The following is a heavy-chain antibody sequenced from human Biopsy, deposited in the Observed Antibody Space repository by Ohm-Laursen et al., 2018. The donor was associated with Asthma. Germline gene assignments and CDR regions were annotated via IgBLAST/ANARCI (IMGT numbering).Heavy chain of an antibody. CDR3: ARAVSSSSYWYFDL. CDR2: IYYSGRT. CDR1: GDAMSTSGSY. Sequence: SETLSLTCIVSGDAMSTSGSYWGWIRQSPRKGLEWIGSIYYSGRTYYSPSLESRVTISADTSKNHFSLKVTSVTAADTAVYYCARAVSSSSYWYFDLWGRGDLVTASS. V-gene: IGHV4-39*02. D-gene: IGHD6-6*01. J-gene: IGHJ2*01.